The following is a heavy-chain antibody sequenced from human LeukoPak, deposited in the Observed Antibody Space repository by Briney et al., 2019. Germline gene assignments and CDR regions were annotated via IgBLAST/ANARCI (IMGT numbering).Heavy chain of an antibody. Sequence: SETLSLTCAAYGGSFSGYYWSWIRQPPRKGLEWIGEINHSGGTNYNPSLKSRVTISLDTSKNQFSLKLSSVTAADTAVYYCARGGSSSASSGAEGYWGQGTLVTVSS. CDR2: INHSGGT. CDR3: ARGGSSSASSGAEGY. D-gene: IGHD6-13*01. V-gene: IGHV4-34*01. J-gene: IGHJ4*02. CDR1: GGSFSGYY.